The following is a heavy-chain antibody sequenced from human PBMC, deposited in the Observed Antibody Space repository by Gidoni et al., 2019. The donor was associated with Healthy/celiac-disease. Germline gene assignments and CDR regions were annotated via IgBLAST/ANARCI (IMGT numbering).Heavy chain of an antibody. J-gene: IGHJ3*02. D-gene: IGHD3-22*01. CDR3: ASPDSSGTRPNAFDI. V-gene: IGHV4-39*01. Sequence: QLQLQESGPGLVKPAETLSLTCTVSGGSISSSSYYWGGIRQPPGKGLEWIGSIYYSGSTYYNPSLKSRVTISVDTSKNQFSLKLSSVTAADTAVYYCASPDSSGTRPNAFDIWGQGTMVTVSS. CDR1: GGSISSSSYY. CDR2: IYYSGST.